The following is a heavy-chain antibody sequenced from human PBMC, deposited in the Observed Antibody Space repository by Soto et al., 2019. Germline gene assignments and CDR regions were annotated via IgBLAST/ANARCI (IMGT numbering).Heavy chain of an antibody. D-gene: IGHD6-13*01. CDR3: ATAGGQQLGQFDY. J-gene: IGHJ4*02. V-gene: IGHV1-3*01. CDR2: INAGNGNT. Sequence: GASVKVSCKASGYTFTSYGMHWVRQAPGQRLECMGWINAGNGNTKYSQKFQGRVTITRDTSASTAYMELSSLRSEDTAVYYCATAGGQQLGQFDYWGQGTLVTVSS. CDR1: GYTFTSYG.